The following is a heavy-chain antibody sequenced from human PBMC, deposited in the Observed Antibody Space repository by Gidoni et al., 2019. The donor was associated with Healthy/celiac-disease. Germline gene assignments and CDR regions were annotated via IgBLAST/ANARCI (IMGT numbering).Heavy chain of an antibody. D-gene: IGHD6-19*01. V-gene: IGHV4-34*01. CDR2: INHSGST. CDR1: GCSFSGYY. J-gene: IGHJ5*02. CDR3: ARGTSVAGTRNWFDP. Sequence: QVQLQQCVAGLLTPSETLSLTCALYGCSFSGYYWSWIRQPPGKGLEWIGEINHSGSTNYNPSLKSRVTISVDTSKNQFSLKLSSVTAADTAVYYCARGTSVAGTRNWFDPWGQGTLVTVSS.